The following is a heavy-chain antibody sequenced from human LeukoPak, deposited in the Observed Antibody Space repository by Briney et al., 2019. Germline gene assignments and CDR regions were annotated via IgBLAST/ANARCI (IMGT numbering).Heavy chain of an antibody. V-gene: IGHV3-48*02. CDR1: GFTFSSYG. J-gene: IGHJ3*02. CDR2: ISSRSFTI. D-gene: IGHD6-19*01. CDR3: ARSVIAVAGYDAFDI. Sequence: GGSLRLSCAASGFTFSSYGMHWVRQAPGKGLDWVSYISSRSFTIYYADSVKGRFTISRDNAKNSLYLEMNSLRDEDTAVYYCARSVIAVAGYDAFDIWGQGAVVTVSS.